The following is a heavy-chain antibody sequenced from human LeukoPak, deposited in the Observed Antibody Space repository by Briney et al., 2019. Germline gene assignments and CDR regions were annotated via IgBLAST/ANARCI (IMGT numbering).Heavy chain of an antibody. D-gene: IGHD4-17*01. CDR1: GFTFSTYA. CDR3: AKDPYYGELSSLPDY. CDR2: ISDSGDGT. V-gene: IGHV3-23*01. J-gene: IGHJ4*02. Sequence: GGSLRLSCAASGFTFSTYAMSWVRQAPGKGLAWVSGISDSGDGTHYADSVKGRFTISRDNSKNTLYLQMNSLRAEDTAVYYCAKDPYYGELSSLPDYWGQGTLVTVSS.